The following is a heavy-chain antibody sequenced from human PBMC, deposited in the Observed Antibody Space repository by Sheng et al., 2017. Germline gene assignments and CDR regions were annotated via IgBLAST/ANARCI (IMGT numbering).Heavy chain of an antibody. CDR1: GFTFGDYA. V-gene: IGHV3-49*04. CDR3: TRDLERYYYDSSGLKF. CDR2: IRSKTYGGTT. Sequence: EVQLVESGGGLVQPGRSLRLSCTTSGFTFGDYAMNWVRQAPGKGLEWVGFIRSKTYGGTTEYAASVKGRFTISRDDSKSIAYLQMNSLKTEDTAVYYCTRDLERYYYDSSGLKFWGQGTLVTVSS. J-gene: IGHJ4*02. D-gene: IGHD3-22*01.